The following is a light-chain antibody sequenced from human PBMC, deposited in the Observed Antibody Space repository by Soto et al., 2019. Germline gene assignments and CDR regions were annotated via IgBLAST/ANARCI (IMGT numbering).Light chain of an antibody. CDR3: EQCSGWPYT. CDR1: QSVGNY. Sequence: EIVLTQSPATLSLSPGERATLSCSASQSVGNYLAWYQQKPGQAPRLLIYDTFNRASGIPARFSGSGSGTAFTRTTSSLKPEESAVYYCEQCSGWPYTFGQGPKLEIK. CDR2: DTF. V-gene: IGKV3-11*01. J-gene: IGKJ2*01.